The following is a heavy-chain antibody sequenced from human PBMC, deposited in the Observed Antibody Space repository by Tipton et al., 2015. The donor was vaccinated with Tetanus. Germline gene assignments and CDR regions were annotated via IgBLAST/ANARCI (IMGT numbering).Heavy chain of an antibody. CDR2: INPNSGGT. J-gene: IGHJ4*02. V-gene: IGHV1-2*02. D-gene: IGHD2-21*02. Sequence: QLVQSGAEVKKPGASVKVSCTASGYTFTGNYIHWVRQVPGQRLEWMAWINPNSGGTDFARKFQGRVTVTRGTSISTAYMELSGLRSDDTAVYFCARATANSAFDFWGQGTRVIVSS. CDR3: ARATANSAFDF. CDR1: GYTFTGNY.